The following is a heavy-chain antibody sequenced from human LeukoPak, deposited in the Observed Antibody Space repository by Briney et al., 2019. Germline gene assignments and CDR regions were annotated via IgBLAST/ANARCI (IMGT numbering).Heavy chain of an antibody. V-gene: IGHV3-23*01. Sequence: GGSLRLSCAASGFTFSSYAMSWVRQAPGKGLEWVSAISGSGGSTYYADSVMGRFTISRDNSKNTLYLQMNSLRAEDTAVYYCAKDLVITMIVVAGRDWFDPWGQGTLVTVSS. CDR2: ISGSGGST. CDR1: GFTFSSYA. J-gene: IGHJ5*02. CDR3: AKDLVITMIVVAGRDWFDP. D-gene: IGHD3-22*01.